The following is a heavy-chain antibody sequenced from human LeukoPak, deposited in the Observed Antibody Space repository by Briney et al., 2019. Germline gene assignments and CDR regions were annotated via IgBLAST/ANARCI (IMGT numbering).Heavy chain of an antibody. Sequence: PSETLSLTCAVYGGSFSGYYWSWIRQPPGKGLEWIGEINHSGSTNYNPSLKSRVTISVDTSKNQFSLKLSSVTAADTAVYYCARARPGSSTNNWFDPRGQGTLVTVSS. CDR3: ARARPGSSTNNWFDP. CDR2: INHSGST. V-gene: IGHV4-34*01. CDR1: GGSFSGYY. D-gene: IGHD3-10*01. J-gene: IGHJ5*02.